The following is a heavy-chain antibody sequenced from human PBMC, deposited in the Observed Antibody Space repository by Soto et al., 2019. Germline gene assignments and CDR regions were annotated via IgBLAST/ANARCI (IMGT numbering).Heavy chain of an antibody. V-gene: IGHV4-30-4*01. CDR1: GGSISSGDYY. Sequence: SETLSLTCTVSGGSISSGDYYWSWIRQPPGKGLEWIGYIYYSGGTYYNPSLKSRVTISVDTSKNQFSLKLSSVTAADTAVYYCARDNIVVVPAAWGWFDPWGQGTLVTVSS. CDR2: IYYSGGT. CDR3: ARDNIVVVPAAWGWFDP. J-gene: IGHJ5*02. D-gene: IGHD2-2*01.